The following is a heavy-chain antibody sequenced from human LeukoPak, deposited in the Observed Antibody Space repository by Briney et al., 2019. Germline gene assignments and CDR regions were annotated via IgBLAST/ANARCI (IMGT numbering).Heavy chain of an antibody. Sequence: GGSLRLSCEASGFTFSSYAMSWVRQAPGKGLEWVSAISGSGGSTYYADSVKGRFTISRDNSKNTLYLQMNSLRAEDTAVYYCAKDIVVVPAANFDYWGQGTLVTVSS. CDR3: AKDIVVVPAANFDY. D-gene: IGHD2-2*01. V-gene: IGHV3-23*01. CDR1: GFTFSSYA. J-gene: IGHJ4*02. CDR2: ISGSGGST.